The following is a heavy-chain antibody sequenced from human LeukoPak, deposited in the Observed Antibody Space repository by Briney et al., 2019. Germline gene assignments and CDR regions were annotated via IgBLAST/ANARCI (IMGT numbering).Heavy chain of an antibody. Sequence: GGSLRLSCTASGFSFRTNWMHWVRQAPGKGLVWVSRMNSDGSITTYAESVKGRFTISRDNAKNTVYLQMNSLRDEDTAVYYCVKGLGGDYDYWGQGTLVTVSS. CDR1: GFSFRTNW. CDR2: MNSDGSIT. J-gene: IGHJ4*02. CDR3: VKGLGGDYDY. V-gene: IGHV3-74*01. D-gene: IGHD3-16*01.